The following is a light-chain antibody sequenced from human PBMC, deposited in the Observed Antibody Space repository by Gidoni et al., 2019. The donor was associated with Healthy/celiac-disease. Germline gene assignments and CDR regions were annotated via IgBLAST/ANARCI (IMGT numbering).Light chain of an antibody. CDR3: PPSYRTPP. V-gene: IGKV1-39*01. CDR1: QSISSY. CDR2: AAS. Sequence: DIQMTQSPSSLSASVGDRVTITCRASQSISSYLNWYQQKPGKTPKLLIYAASSLQSGVPSRFRGSGSGTDFPPTLSSLQPEDFATYYCPPSYRTPPFRGWTQVEIK. J-gene: IGKJ4*01.